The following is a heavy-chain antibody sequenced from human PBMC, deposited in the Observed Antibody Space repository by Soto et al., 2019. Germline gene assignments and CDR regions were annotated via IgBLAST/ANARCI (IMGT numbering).Heavy chain of an antibody. CDR2: ISYDGSNK. D-gene: IGHD4-17*01. CDR3: AKDPGHGDVPGRY. V-gene: IGHV3-30*18. Sequence: GGSLRLSCAASGFTFSSYGMHWVRQAPGKGLEWVAVISYDGSNKYYADSVKGRFTISRDNSKNTLYLQMNSLRAEDTAVYYCAKDPGHGDVPGRYWGQGTLVTVSS. J-gene: IGHJ4*02. CDR1: GFTFSSYG.